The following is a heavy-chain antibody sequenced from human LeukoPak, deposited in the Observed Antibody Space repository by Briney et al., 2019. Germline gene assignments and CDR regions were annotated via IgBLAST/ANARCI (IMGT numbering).Heavy chain of an antibody. CDR3: ASIRQVSRAFDI. CDR1: GASISSYY. D-gene: IGHD2-2*01. J-gene: IGHJ3*02. V-gene: IGHV4-59*12. Sequence: SETLSLTCTVSGASISSYYWSWIRQPPGKGLEWIGYIYYSGSTNYNPSLKSRVTISVDTSKNQFSLKLSSVTAADTAVYYCASIRQVSRAFDIWGQGTMVTVSS. CDR2: IYYSGST.